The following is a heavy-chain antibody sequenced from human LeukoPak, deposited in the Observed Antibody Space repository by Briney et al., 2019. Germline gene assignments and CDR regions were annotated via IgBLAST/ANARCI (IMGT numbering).Heavy chain of an antibody. D-gene: IGHD6-13*01. V-gene: IGHV1-46*01. Sequence: ASVKVSCKASGGTFSSYAISWVRQAPGQGLEWTGIINPSGGSTSYAQKFQGRVTMTRDTSTSTVYMELSSLRSEDTAVYYCARVLAAAGTWNYFDYWGQGTLVTVSS. CDR1: GGTFSSYA. CDR3: ARVLAAAGTWNYFDY. CDR2: INPSGGST. J-gene: IGHJ4*02.